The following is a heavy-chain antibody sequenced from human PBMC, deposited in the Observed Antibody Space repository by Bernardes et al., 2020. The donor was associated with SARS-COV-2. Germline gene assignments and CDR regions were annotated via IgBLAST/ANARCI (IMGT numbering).Heavy chain of an antibody. CDR3: VRRFWSGSSSCGNFYGMGG. D-gene: IGHD2-15*01. CDR1: GFTFSDYY. CDR2: ISASGST. J-gene: IGHJ6*02. Sequence: GGSLRLSCAASGFTFSDYYMSWIRKAPGKGLEWVSAISASGSTYSADSVKGRFTISRDNSKNTLYLQMNSLRVEDTAVYYCVRRFWSGSSSCGNFYGMGGWGRGTTVTVSS. V-gene: IGHV3-66*01.